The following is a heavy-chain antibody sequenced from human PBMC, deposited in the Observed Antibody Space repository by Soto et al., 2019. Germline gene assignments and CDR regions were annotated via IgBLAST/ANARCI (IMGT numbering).Heavy chain of an antibody. Sequence: QVQLVQSGTEVKKPGASVKVSCKTSGYSFTKYGLHWVRQAPGQRLEWMGWINPGNGDTKYSQKFQGRVTITRDTSATTAYMELSSLRAEDSAVFYCARTDCSSTSCYNYYYSGMDVWGQGTTVTVSS. CDR2: INPGNGDT. CDR1: GYSFTKYG. D-gene: IGHD2-2*01. V-gene: IGHV1-3*01. CDR3: ARTDCSSTSCYNYYYSGMDV. J-gene: IGHJ6*02.